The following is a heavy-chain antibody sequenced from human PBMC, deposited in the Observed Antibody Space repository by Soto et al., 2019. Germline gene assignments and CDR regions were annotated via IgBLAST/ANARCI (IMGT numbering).Heavy chain of an antibody. CDR2: IYDTGTT. CDR1: GASISSTYW. J-gene: IGHJ5*02. V-gene: IGHV4-4*02. D-gene: IGHD2-15*01. Sequence: SETLSLTCFVSGASISSTYWWSWVRQTPGKRLEWIGQIYDTGTTSYNPSLKNRVTISLDKSNNHFSLRLTSMTAADTAVYYCATLPPRIVVVMTDLPTWGQGTLVTVSS. CDR3: ATLPPRIVVVMTDLPT.